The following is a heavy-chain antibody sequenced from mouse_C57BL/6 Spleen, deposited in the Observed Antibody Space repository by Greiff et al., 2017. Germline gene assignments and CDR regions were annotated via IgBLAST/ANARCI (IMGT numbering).Heavy chain of an antibody. CDR1: GYTFTSYW. J-gene: IGHJ2*01. D-gene: IGHD2-4*01. CDR2: IAPSDSYT. CDR3: ARGGVYDYDANFDY. V-gene: IGHV1-69*01. Sequence: QVQLQQPGAELVMPGASVKLSCKASGYTFTSYWMHWVKQRPGQGLEWIGEIAPSDSYTNYNQKFKGKSTLTVDKSSSTAYMQLSSLTSEDSAVYYCARGGVYDYDANFDYWGQGTTLTVSS.